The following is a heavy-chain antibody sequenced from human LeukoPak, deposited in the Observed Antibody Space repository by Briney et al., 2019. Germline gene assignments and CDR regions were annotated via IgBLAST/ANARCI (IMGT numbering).Heavy chain of an antibody. CDR3: ASHSSSWYGFDH. CDR2: ISGTSRYI. J-gene: IGHJ4*02. V-gene: IGHV3-21*04. D-gene: IGHD6-13*01. Sequence: PGGSLRLSCAASGFTFSSYSMIWVRQAPGKGLEWVSSISGTSRYIYYADSMKGRFTVSRDNAKNSLFLQINSLRAEDTAVYYCASHSSSWYGFDHWGQGTLVTVSS. CDR1: GFTFSSYS.